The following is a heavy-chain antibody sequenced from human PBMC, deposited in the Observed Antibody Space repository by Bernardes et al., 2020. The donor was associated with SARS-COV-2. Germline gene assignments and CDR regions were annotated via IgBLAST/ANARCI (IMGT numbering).Heavy chain of an antibody. CDR1: GFTVSSNY. CDR3: SSRMATSWGFDY. V-gene: IGHV3-66*02. J-gene: IGHJ4*02. Sequence: GGSLRLSCAASGFTVSSNYMGWVRQAPGKGLEWVSVIYRGGATYYGDSVKGRFSISRDNSKNTLFLQMNSLRVEDTAVYYCSSRMATSWGFDYWGKGTWSPSPQ. D-gene: IGHD3-16*01. CDR2: IYRGGAT.